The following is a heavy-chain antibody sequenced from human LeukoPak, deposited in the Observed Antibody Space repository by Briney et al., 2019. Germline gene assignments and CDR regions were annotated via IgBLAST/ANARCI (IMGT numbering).Heavy chain of an antibody. V-gene: IGHV3-15*01. D-gene: IGHD5-24*01. CDR1: GFTFDIAW. J-gene: IGHJ6*03. Sequence: GGSLRLSCAVSGFTFDIAWMNWVRQAPGEGLEWVGRIKSKNDGAATDYAAPVRGRFTIPTDDSKNTLYLQMNSLKTEDTAVYYCVTRDAYRPRYFMDVWGKGTTVPVSS. CDR2: IKSKNDGAAT. CDR3: VTRDAYRPRYFMDV.